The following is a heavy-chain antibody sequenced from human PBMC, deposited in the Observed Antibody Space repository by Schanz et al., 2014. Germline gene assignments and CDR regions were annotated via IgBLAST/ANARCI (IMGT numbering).Heavy chain of an antibody. V-gene: IGHV1-46*03. CDR3: ARDGEAAAGCDY. J-gene: IGHJ4*02. Sequence: QVQLVQSGAEVKKPGVSVKVSCKASGYTFTTYYIHWVRQAPGQGLEWMGRIIPILDKTNYAQKFQGRVTMTADKSTSTVYMEVSSLRSEDTAVYYCARDGEAAAGCDYWGQGTLVTVSS. CDR1: GYTFTTYY. CDR2: IIPILDKT. D-gene: IGHD6-13*01.